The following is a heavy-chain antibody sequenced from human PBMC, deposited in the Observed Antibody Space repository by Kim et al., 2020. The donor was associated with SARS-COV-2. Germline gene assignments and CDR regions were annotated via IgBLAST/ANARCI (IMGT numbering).Heavy chain of an antibody. J-gene: IGHJ3*02. CDR3: AVPPSGWDADDAFDI. Sequence: PYLKSRVTISVDTYKNQFSLELSSVTAADTAVDYCAVPPSGWDADDAFDIWGQGTMVTVSS. V-gene: IGHV4-39*01. D-gene: IGHD6-19*01.